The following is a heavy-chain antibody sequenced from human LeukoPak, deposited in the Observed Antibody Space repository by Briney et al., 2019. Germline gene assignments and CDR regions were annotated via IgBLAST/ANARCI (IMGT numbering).Heavy chain of an antibody. CDR3: ARAGGWAREDYKADAFDI. CDR2: ISAYNGNT. D-gene: IGHD6-19*01. V-gene: IGHV1-18*01. Sequence: GASGKVSCKASGYTFTNFGISWVRQAPGQGLEWMGWISAYNGNTNYAQKVQGRVTMTTDTSTSTVYMELRSLRSDDTAVYYCARAGGWAREDYKADAFDIGGQGTMVTVSS. CDR1: GYTFTNFG. J-gene: IGHJ3*02.